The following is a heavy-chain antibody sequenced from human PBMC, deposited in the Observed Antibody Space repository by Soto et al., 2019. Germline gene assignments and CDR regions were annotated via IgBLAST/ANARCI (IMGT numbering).Heavy chain of an antibody. Sequence: QVHLEQWGAGLLNPSETLSLTCAVYGGSLSGYYWSWVRQSPGKGLEWIGEINHSGTANYNPSLKTRVTISADTSKHQFSLRATSVTAADSAVYYCASYHFLDLWTGSRHYMDVWGRGTPVTVSS. V-gene: IGHV4-34*01. CDR3: ASYHFLDLWTGSRHYMDV. J-gene: IGHJ6*03. CDR1: GGSLSGYY. D-gene: IGHD3-9*01. CDR2: INHSGTA.